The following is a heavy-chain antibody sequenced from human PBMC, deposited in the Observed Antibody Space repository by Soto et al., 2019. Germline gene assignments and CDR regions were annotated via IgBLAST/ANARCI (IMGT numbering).Heavy chain of an antibody. CDR1: GFSVSSNR. Sequence: EVQLVESGGGLVQPGGSLRLSCTVSGFSVSSNRLGWVRQAPAKGLEWASVISSGGNTDYADSVRGRFTISRDSSRNTVYLQMNSLSPEDTAVYYCGRVQSDSSGWYHVDYWGRGPLVTVSS. D-gene: IGHD6-19*01. CDR2: ISSGGNT. V-gene: IGHV3-53*04. CDR3: GRVQSDSSGWYHVDY. J-gene: IGHJ4*02.